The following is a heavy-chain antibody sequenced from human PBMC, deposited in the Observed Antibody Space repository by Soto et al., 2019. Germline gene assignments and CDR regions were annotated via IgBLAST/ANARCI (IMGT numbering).Heavy chain of an antibody. J-gene: IGHJ4*02. CDR1: GFTFSSYA. CDR2: ISYDGSNK. V-gene: IGHV3-30-3*01. Sequence: QVQLVESGGGVVQPGRSLRLSCAASGFTFSSYAMHWVRQAPGKGLEWVAVISYDGSNKYYADSVKGRFTISRDNSKNTLYLQMNSLRAEDTAVYYCARDPDTGTSDYWGQGTLATVSS. D-gene: IGHD1-7*01. CDR3: ARDPDTGTSDY.